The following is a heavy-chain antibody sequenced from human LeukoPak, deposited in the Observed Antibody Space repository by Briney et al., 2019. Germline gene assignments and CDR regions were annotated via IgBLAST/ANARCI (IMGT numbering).Heavy chain of an antibody. J-gene: IGHJ4*02. CDR2: ISYDGSNK. Sequence: GGSLRLSCAASGFTFSSYAMHWVRQAPGKGLEWVAVISYDGSNKYYADSVKGRFTISRDNSKNTLYLQMNSLRAEDTAVYSCAKAKGPYYFDYWGQGTLVTVSS. CDR1: GFTFSSYA. CDR3: AKAKGPYYFDY. V-gene: IGHV3-30-3*01.